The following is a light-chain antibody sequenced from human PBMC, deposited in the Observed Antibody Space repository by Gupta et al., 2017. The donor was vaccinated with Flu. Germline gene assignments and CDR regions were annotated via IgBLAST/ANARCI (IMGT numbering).Light chain of an antibody. V-gene: IGLV2-14*01. CDR3: SSYTSSTTLV. J-gene: IGLJ2*01. CDR2: EVI. CDR1: SSDVGGYNY. Sequence: QSALTQPASVSGSPGQSITISCTGTSSDVGGYNYVSWYQQHPGKAPKLLIYEVINRPSGLSNRFSGSKSGNTASLTILGLRAEDEADYYCSSYTSSTTLVFGGGTKLTVL.